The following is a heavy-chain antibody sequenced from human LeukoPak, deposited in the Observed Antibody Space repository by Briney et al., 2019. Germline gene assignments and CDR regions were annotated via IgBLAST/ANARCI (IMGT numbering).Heavy chain of an antibody. Sequence: GGSLRLSCAASGFTVSTYYMTWVRQAPGKGLECVSVIYSGGSTYYADSVKGRFTDSRDNSKNTLYLQMNSLRAEDTAMYYCARGLGYCTSTTCLLPFDYWGQGTLVTVSS. J-gene: IGHJ4*02. D-gene: IGHD2-2*01. V-gene: IGHV3-53*01. CDR2: IYSGGST. CDR3: ARGLGYCTSTTCLLPFDY. CDR1: GFTVSTYY.